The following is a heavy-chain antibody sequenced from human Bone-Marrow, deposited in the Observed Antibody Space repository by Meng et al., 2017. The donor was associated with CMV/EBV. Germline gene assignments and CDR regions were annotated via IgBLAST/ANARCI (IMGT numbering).Heavy chain of an antibody. CDR3: ARDLYCSSTSCFIRYYYYGMDV. CDR2: ISSSGSTI. V-gene: IGHV3-48*03. CDR1: GFTFSSYE. D-gene: IGHD2-2*01. J-gene: IGHJ6*02. Sequence: SLKIPCAASGFTFSSYEMNWVRQAPGKGLEWVSYISSSGSTIYYADSVKCRFTISRDNAKNSLYLQLNSLRAEDTAVYYCARDLYCSSTSCFIRYYYYGMDVWGQGTTVTVSS.